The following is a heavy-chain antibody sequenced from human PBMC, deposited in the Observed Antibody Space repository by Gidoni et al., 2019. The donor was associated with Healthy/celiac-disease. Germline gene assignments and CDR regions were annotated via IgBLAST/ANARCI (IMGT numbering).Heavy chain of an antibody. CDR1: GGTFSSYA. V-gene: IGHV1-69*06. J-gene: IGHJ6*02. D-gene: IGHD5-12*01. Sequence: QVQLVQSGAEVTKPGSSVKVSCKASGGTFSSYAISWVRQAPGQGLEWMGGIIPIFGTANYAKKFQGRVTITADKSTSTAYMELSSLRSEDTAVYYCARDAPRWLQPSSIYYYYGMDVWGQGTTVTVSS. CDR3: ARDAPRWLQPSSIYYYYGMDV. CDR2: IIPIFGTA.